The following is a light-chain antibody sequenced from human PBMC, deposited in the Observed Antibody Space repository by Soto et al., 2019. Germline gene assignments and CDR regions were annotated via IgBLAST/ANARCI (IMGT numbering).Light chain of an antibody. CDR3: QQYNNWPSIT. J-gene: IGKJ5*01. CDR2: GAF. Sequence: EVVMTQSPATLSVSPGERGTLSCRASQSVNTKLAWYQQKPGQAPRLLIHGAFTRATGIPARFSGSGSGTEFTLTISTLQSEDFAVYYCQQYNNWPSITFGQGTRLEIK. CDR1: QSVNTK. V-gene: IGKV3-15*01.